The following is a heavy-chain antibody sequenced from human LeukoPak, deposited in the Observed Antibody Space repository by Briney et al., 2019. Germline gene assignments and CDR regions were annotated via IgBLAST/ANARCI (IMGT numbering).Heavy chain of an antibody. Sequence: GGSLRLSCAASGFTFSSYAMSWVRQAPGKGLEWVSAISGSGGSTYYADSVKGRFTISRDNSKNTLYLQMNSLRAEDTAVYYCARLYSGYGGLGYWGQGTLVTVSS. CDR1: GFTFSSYA. J-gene: IGHJ4*02. D-gene: IGHD5-12*01. V-gene: IGHV3-23*01. CDR3: ARLYSGYGGLGY. CDR2: ISGSGGST.